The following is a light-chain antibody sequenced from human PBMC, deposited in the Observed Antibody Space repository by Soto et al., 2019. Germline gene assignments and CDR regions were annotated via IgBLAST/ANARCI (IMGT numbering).Light chain of an antibody. J-gene: IGLJ7*01. CDR3: CSLTTSHTYV. Sequence: QSALTQPPSASGSPGQSVTISCTGTSSDIGHYDYVSWYQQHPGKAPKLMIYHVTYRPSGVSNRYSGSKSGNSASLTISGLQADDEADYYCCSLTTSHTYVFGSGTQLTVL. CDR2: HVT. CDR1: SSDIGHYDY. V-gene: IGLV2-14*03.